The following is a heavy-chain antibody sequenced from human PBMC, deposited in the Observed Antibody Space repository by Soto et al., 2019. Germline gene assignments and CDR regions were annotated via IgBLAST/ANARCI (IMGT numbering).Heavy chain of an antibody. CDR1: GDSMISSDYY. V-gene: IGHV4-39*01. CDR2: IYYSGST. J-gene: IGHJ4*02. Sequence: PSETLSLTCAVSGDSMISSDYYWVWIRQAPGKGLEGIGSIYYSGSTYYNPSLQSRVAISVDTSKNQFSLKLKSVTAADTAIYYCARRTVNIRTFYSGLKTHCFDYWGQGAPVTVSS. D-gene: IGHD6-19*01. CDR3: ARRTVNIRTFYSGLKTHCFDY.